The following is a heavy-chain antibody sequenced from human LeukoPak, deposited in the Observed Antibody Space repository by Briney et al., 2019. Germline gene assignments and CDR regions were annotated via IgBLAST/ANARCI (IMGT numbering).Heavy chain of an antibody. J-gene: IGHJ4*02. V-gene: IGHV3-74*01. CDR1: GFTFSNYW. Sequence: GGSLRLSGAASGFTFSNYWVHWVRQAPGEGLVWVSRINSDGSRTSYAGSVKGRFTTSRDNAKNTVYLQMNSLRAEDTAVYYCARSTYTSTSSAYWGQGTMVTVSS. CDR3: ARSTYTSTSSAY. D-gene: IGHD6-6*01. CDR2: INSDGSRT.